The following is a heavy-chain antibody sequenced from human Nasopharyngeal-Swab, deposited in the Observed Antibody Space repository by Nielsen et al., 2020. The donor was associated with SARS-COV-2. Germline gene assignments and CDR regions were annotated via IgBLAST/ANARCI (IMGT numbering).Heavy chain of an antibody. V-gene: IGHV3-9*01. CDR1: GFTFDDYA. J-gene: IGHJ4*02. CDR2: ISWNSGSI. D-gene: IGHD4-17*01. CDR3: ARGMTTVTL. Sequence: GGSLRLSCAASGFTFDDYAMHWVRQAPGKGLEWVSGISWNSGSIGYADSVKGRFTISRDNAKNSLYLQMNSLRAEDTALHYCARGMTTVTLWGQGTLVTVSS.